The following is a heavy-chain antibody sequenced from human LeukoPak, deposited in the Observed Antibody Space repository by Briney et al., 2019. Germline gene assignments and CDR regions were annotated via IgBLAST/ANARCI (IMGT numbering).Heavy chain of an antibody. CDR1: GFTFSSYA. D-gene: IGHD1-26*01. CDR3: AKVRWEPEGSFDY. J-gene: IGHJ4*02. Sequence: PGGSLRLSCATSGFTFSSYALNGVRQAPGQGLDWVSAISGSGGSTYYADSVKGRFTISRDTSKNIVYLQLNSLRPEDTAVYYCAKVRWEPEGSFDYWGQGTLVTVSS. V-gene: IGHV3-23*01. CDR2: ISGSGGST.